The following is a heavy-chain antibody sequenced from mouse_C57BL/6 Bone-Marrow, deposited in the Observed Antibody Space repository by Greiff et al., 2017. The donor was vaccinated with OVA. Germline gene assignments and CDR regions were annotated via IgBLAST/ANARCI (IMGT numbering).Heavy chain of an antibody. D-gene: IGHD2-1*01. CDR3: AIYYGNYVYYYAMDY. CDR2: INPSSGYT. V-gene: IGHV1-4*01. J-gene: IGHJ4*01. CDR1: GYTFTSYT. Sequence: QVQLQQSGAELARPGASVKMSCKASGYTFTSYTMHWVKQRPGQGLEWIGYINPSSGYTKYNQKFKDKATLTADKSSSTAYMQLSSLTSEDSAVYYCAIYYGNYVYYYAMDYWGQGTSVTVSS.